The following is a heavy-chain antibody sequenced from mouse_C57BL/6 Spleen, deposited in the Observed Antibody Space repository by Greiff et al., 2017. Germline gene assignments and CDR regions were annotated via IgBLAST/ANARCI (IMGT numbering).Heavy chain of an antibody. Sequence: QVQLQQPGAELVKPGASVKLSCKASGYTFTSYWMQWVKQRPGQGLEWIGEIDPSDSYTNYNQKFKGKATLTVDTSSSTAYMQLSSLTSEDSAVYYCARRGTVVADWGQGTTLTVSS. CDR2: IDPSDSYT. J-gene: IGHJ2*01. CDR3: ARRGTVVAD. D-gene: IGHD1-1*01. V-gene: IGHV1-50*01. CDR1: GYTFTSYW.